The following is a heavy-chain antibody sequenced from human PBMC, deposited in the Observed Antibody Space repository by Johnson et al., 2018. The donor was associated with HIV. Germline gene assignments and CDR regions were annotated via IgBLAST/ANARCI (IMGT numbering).Heavy chain of an antibody. CDR3: ARTLRRYSSSWYSAFDI. V-gene: IGHV3-30-3*01. J-gene: IGHJ3*02. CDR2: ISYHGSNK. CDR1: EFTFSRYA. D-gene: IGHD6-13*01. Sequence: VQLVESGGGVVQPGRSLRLSCAASEFTFSRYAMHWVRQAPGKGLEWVAVISYHGSNKYYADSVKGRFTISRDNSKNTLYLQMNSLRTEDTAVYYCARTLRRYSSSWYSAFDIWGQGTMVTVSS.